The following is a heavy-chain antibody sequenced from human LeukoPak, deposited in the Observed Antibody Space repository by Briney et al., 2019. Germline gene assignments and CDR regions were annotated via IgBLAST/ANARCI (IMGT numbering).Heavy chain of an antibody. D-gene: IGHD6-13*01. CDR1: GGSFSGYY. J-gene: IGHJ1*01. Sequence: SETLSLTCAVYGGSFSGYYWSWIRQPPGKGLEWIGEINHSGSTNYNPSLKSRVTISVDTSKNQFSLKLSSVTAADTAVYYCARRYSSSQGRYFQHWGQGTLDTVSS. CDR2: INHSGST. V-gene: IGHV4-34*01. CDR3: ARRYSSSQGRYFQH.